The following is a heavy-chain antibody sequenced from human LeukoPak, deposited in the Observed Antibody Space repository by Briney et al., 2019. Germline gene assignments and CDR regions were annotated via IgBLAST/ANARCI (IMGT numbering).Heavy chain of an antibody. CDR1: GFSFSTYS. D-gene: IGHD5-12*01. CDR3: ARSGYDYAGYYYYMDV. Sequence: GGSLRLSCVASGFSFSTYSMNWVRQAPGKGLECISYISTSSSTMYYADSVKGRFTISRDNAKTSLYLQMNSLRAEDTAVYYCARSGYDYAGYYYYMDVWGKGTTVTVSS. CDR2: ISTSSSTM. V-gene: IGHV3-48*04. J-gene: IGHJ6*03.